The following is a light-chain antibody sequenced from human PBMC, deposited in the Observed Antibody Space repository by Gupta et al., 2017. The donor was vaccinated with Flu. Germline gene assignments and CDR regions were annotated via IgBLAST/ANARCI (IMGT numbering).Light chain of an antibody. CDR1: QGLDNG. Sequence: AIQLTQSPSSLSASVGDRVTLTCRTSQGLDNGLAWYQQKPGKPPRLLIYDASRLFTGVSSRFSGSGSGTDFTLTISSLQPEDFATYYGQKFNSFGPGTKV. CDR2: DAS. CDR3: QKFNS. V-gene: IGKV1-13*02. J-gene: IGKJ3*01.